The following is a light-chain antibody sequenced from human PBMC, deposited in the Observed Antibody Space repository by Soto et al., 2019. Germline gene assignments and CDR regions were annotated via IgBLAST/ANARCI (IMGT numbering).Light chain of an antibody. CDR2: GAS. J-gene: IGKJ1*01. CDR3: HQYNKWPRT. Sequence: EIVITQSPATLSVSPGERATLSCRASQSVSNNLAWYQQKPGQAPRLLIYGASATATAIPARFSGSGSGTEFTLTISSLQSEDFAFYYCHQYNKWPRTFGQGTKVDI. V-gene: IGKV3-15*01. CDR1: QSVSNN.